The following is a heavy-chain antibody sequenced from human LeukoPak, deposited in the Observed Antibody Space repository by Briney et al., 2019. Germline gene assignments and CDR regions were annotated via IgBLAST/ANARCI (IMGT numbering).Heavy chain of an antibody. D-gene: IGHD6-19*01. CDR1: GYTFTSYG. J-gene: IGHJ4*02. V-gene: IGHV1-18*01. CDR3: ARDLKGWAAVAVHYFDY. CDR2: ISAYNGNT. Sequence: GASVKVSCKASGYTFTSYGISWVRQAPGQGLEWMGWISAYNGNTNYAQKLQGRVTMTTDTSTSTAYMELRSLRSDDTAVYYCARDLKGWAAVAVHYFDYWGQGTLVTVSS.